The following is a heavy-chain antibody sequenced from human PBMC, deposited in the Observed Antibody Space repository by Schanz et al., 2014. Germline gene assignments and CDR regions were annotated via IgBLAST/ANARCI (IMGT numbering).Heavy chain of an antibody. CDR3: ARGGGPEDVFDI. J-gene: IGHJ3*02. V-gene: IGHV1-8*01. CDR2: MNPDSGNT. Sequence: VQLVQSGAEVKRPGASVRVSCKASGYTFTSYDFNWVRQAPGQGLEWMGWMNPDSGNTGYAQKVQGRVTMTTDTSTGTAYMELRSLRSDDMAVYYCARGGGPEDVFDIWGQGTILTVSS. CDR1: GYTFTSYD.